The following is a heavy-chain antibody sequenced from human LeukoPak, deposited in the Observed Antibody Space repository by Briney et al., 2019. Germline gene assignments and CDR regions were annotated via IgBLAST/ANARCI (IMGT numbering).Heavy chain of an antibody. J-gene: IGHJ4*02. V-gene: IGHV1-18*01. CDR1: GYTFTSYV. CDR3: ARDPYDLLTGYYSGSGGDY. Sequence: ASVKVSCKASGYTFTSYVINWVRQAPGQGLEWVGWISGYIGKTKYAQKLQGRVTMTTDTPTSTAYMELRRLRSDDTAVYFCARDPYDLLTGYYSGSGGDYWGQGTLVTVSS. CDR2: ISGYIGKT. D-gene: IGHD3-9*01.